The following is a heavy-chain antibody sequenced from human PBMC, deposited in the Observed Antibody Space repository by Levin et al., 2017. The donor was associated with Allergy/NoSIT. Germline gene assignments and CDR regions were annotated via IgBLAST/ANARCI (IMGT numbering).Heavy chain of an antibody. D-gene: IGHD6-19*01. Sequence: ASVKVSCKASGYTFTGYYMHWVRQAPGQGLEWMGWINPNSGGTNYAQKFQGRVTMTRDTSISTAYMELSRLRSDDTAVYYCAREYSSGWYPLGTNWFDPWGQGTLVTVSS. J-gene: IGHJ5*02. V-gene: IGHV1-2*02. CDR1: GYTFTGYY. CDR3: AREYSSGWYPLGTNWFDP. CDR2: INPNSGGT.